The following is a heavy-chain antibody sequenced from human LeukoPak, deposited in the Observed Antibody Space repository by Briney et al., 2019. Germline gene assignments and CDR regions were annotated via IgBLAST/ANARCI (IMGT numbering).Heavy chain of an antibody. CDR1: HGSISNTY. Sequence: SETLSLTCSVSHGSISNTYWSWIRQPPGKGLEWIGYIYDRVSSNFNPSLKSRATTSVDLSRNQFSLKLSDVTAADTAVYYCARLLSGAVSGDEHAFDIWGQGTLVTVSS. V-gene: IGHV4-59*08. CDR3: ARLLSGAVSGDEHAFDI. J-gene: IGHJ3*02. CDR2: IYDRVSS. D-gene: IGHD2-21*02.